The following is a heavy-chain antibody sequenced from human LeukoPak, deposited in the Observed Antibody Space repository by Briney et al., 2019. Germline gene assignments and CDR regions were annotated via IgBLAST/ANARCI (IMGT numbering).Heavy chain of an antibody. J-gene: IGHJ4*02. CDR2: INPNSGDT. D-gene: IGHD6-13*01. V-gene: IGHV1-2*06. Sequence: ASVKVSCKASGYTFTGYHMHWVRQAPGQGLEWMGRINPNSGDTNYAQKFQGRVTMTRDTSISTAYMELSRLRSDDTAVYYCAKAKQLAASPDYWGQGTLVAVSS. CDR3: AKAKQLAASPDY. CDR1: GYTFTGYH.